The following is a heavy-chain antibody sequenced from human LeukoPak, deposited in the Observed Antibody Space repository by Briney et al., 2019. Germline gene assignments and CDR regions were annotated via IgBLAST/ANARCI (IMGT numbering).Heavy chain of an antibody. Sequence: SETLSLTCTVSGGCISSSIHYWDWIRQPPGKGLEWIGSLYYSGSPNYNPSLKSRVTISVDTSKNQFSLKLTSVTAADTAVYDCARQGRQCSTRGNWLDPWGQGTLVTVSS. V-gene: IGHV4-39*01. J-gene: IGHJ5*02. CDR2: LYYSGSP. CDR3: ARQGRQCSTRGNWLDP. CDR1: GGCISSSIHY. D-gene: IGHD2-2*01.